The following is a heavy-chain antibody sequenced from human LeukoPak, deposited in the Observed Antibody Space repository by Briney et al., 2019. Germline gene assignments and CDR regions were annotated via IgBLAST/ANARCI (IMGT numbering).Heavy chain of an antibody. V-gene: IGHV4-39*07. CDR2: IYYSGST. Sequence: PSETLSLTCTVSGGSISSSSYYWGWIRQPPGKGLEWIGSIYYSGSTYYNPSLKSRVTLSVDKSKNQFSLELSSVTAADTAVYYCARGPSVAAHLDYWGQGTLVTVSS. D-gene: IGHD5-12*01. J-gene: IGHJ4*02. CDR3: ARGPSVAAHLDY. CDR1: GGSISSSSYY.